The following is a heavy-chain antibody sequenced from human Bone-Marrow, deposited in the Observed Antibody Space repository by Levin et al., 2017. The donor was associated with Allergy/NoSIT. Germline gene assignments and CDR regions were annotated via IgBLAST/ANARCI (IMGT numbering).Heavy chain of an antibody. V-gene: IGHV4-39*07. Sequence: SQTLSLTCTVSFSPLSLPLPFWGWLRQSPGKGLDWIASVSSRGHTYYNPSLTRRVTLSLSTSRSQFSLRLTAVTAADTAFYYCARVPLREDVWGTYRTGFDYWGQGTLVTVSS. J-gene: IGHJ4*02. D-gene: IGHD3-16*02. CDR3: ARVPLREDVWGTYRTGFDY. CDR1: FSPLSLPLPF. CDR2: VSSRGHT.